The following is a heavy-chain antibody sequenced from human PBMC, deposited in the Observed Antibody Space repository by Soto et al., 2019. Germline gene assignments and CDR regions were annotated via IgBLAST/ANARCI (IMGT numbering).Heavy chain of an antibody. Sequence: GASVKVSCKASGYTFTSYGISWVRQAPGQGLEWMGWISAYNGNTNYAQKLQGRVTMTTDTSTSTAYMELRSLRSDDTAVYYCARVSGAGIAAAGPPLPYSSGWYGFNYWGQGTLVTVSS. J-gene: IGHJ4*02. CDR1: GYTFTSYG. CDR2: ISAYNGNT. CDR3: ARVSGAGIAAAGPPLPYSSGWYGFNY. D-gene: IGHD6-13*01. V-gene: IGHV1-18*01.